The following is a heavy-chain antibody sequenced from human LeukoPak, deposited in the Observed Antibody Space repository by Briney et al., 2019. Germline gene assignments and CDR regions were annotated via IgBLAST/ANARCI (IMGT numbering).Heavy chain of an antibody. CDR1: GYTFTSYG. D-gene: IGHD3-10*01. J-gene: IGHJ4*02. CDR2: ISAYNGNT. Sequence: GASVTVSCKASGYTFTSYGISWVRQAPGQGLEWMGWISAYNGNTNYAQKLQGRVTMTTDTSTSTAYMELRSLRSDDTAVYYCASYLHGSGGYYNPSPLDYWGQGTLVTVSS. V-gene: IGHV1-18*01. CDR3: ASYLHGSGGYYNPSPLDY.